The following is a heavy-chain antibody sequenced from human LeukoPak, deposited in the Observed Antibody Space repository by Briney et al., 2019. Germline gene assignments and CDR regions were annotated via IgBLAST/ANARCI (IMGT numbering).Heavy chain of an antibody. Sequence: SSETVSLTCAVYGGSFSGYYWSWIRQPPGKGLEWFGEINHSGSTNYNPSLKSRVTISVDTSKNQFSLKLSSVTAADTAVYYCARGPGVVPAAMDYWFDPWGQGTLVTVSS. CDR3: ARGPGVVPAAMDYWFDP. CDR1: GGSFSGYY. D-gene: IGHD2-2*01. CDR2: INHSGST. J-gene: IGHJ5*02. V-gene: IGHV4-34*01.